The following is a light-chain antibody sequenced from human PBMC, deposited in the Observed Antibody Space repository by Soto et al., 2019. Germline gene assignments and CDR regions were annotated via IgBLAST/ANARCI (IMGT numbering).Light chain of an antibody. CDR3: QAWDSSTVV. CDR2: QDT. CDR1: KLGDKY. Sequence: SSELTQPPSVSVSPGHTASITCSGDKLGDKYACWYQQKPGQSPVLVISQDTKRPSGIPERFSGSNSGNTATLTISGTQAMDEADYFCQAWDSSTVVFGGGTKLTVL. J-gene: IGLJ2*01. V-gene: IGLV3-1*01.